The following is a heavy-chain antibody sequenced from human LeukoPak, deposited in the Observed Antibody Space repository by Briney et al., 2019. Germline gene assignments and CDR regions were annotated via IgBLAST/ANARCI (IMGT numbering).Heavy chain of an antibody. V-gene: IGHV4-59*08. D-gene: IGHD3-10*01. CDR3: GSGSYYFDY. CDR1: GASISSYH. J-gene: IGHJ4*02. Sequence: PSETLSLTCTVSGASISSYHWSWTRQPPGKGLEWIGYIYYSGITNYNPSLKSRVTISVDTSKNQFSLKLSSVTAADTAVYYCGSGSYYFDYWGQGTLVTVST. CDR2: IYYSGIT.